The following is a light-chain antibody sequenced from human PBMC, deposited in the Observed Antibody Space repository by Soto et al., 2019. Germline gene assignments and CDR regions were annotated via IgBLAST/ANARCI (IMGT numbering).Light chain of an antibody. V-gene: IGLV2-8*01. Sequence: QSVLTQPPSASGSPGQSVTISCTGTSSDVGAYDYVSWYQQHPGEAPKLMIYEVTKRPSGVPDRFSASKSGNTASLTVSGLQTEDEADYYCSSFANSNNLVFGTGTKVTVL. J-gene: IGLJ1*01. CDR1: SSDVGAYDY. CDR3: SSFANSNNLV. CDR2: EVT.